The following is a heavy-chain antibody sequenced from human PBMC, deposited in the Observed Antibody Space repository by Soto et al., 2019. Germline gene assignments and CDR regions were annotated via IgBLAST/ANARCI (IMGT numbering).Heavy chain of an antibody. J-gene: IGHJ6*03. Sequence: ASVKVSCKASGGTFSSYAISWVRQAPGQGLEWMGIINPIVGRTSYAQKFQGRVTMTRDKSTSTVYMELSSLRSEDTAVYYCARDFVPAAQDYYMDVWGKGTTVTVSS. CDR3: ARDFVPAAQDYYMDV. V-gene: IGHV1-69*04. CDR1: GGTFSSYA. CDR2: INPIVGRT. D-gene: IGHD2-2*01.